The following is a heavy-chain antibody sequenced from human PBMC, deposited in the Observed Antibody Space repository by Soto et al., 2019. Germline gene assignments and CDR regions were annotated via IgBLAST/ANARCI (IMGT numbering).Heavy chain of an antibody. J-gene: IGHJ5*02. CDR1: GGSISSYY. V-gene: IGHV4-59*01. CDR2: IHYSGST. CDR3: ARGGVAARKGRWFDP. Sequence: QVQLQESGPGLVKPSETLSLTCTVSGGSISSYYWGWIRQPPGKGLEWIGYIHYSGSTNYNPSLRSRVTISVDTPKNQFSLKVNSMIAADTVIYYCARGGVAARKGRWFDPWGQGTLVTVSS. D-gene: IGHD6-25*01.